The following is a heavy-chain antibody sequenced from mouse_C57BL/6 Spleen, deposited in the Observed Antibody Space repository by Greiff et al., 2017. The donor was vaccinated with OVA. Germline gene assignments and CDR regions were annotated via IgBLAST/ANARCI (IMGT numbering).Heavy chain of an antibody. CDR2: IYPGDGDT. D-gene: IGHD2-12*01. CDR3: ARSDDGDGYAMDY. J-gene: IGHJ4*01. V-gene: IGHV1-80*01. Sequence: QVQLKQSGAELVKPGASVKISCKASGYAFSSYWMNWVKQRPGKGLEWIGQIYPGDGDTNYNGKFKGKATLTADKSSSTAYMQLSSLTSEDSAVYFCARSDDGDGYAMDYWGQGTSVTVSS. CDR1: GYAFSSYW.